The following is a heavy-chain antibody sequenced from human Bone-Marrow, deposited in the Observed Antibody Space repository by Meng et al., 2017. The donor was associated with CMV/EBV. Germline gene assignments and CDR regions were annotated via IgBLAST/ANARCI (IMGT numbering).Heavy chain of an antibody. CDR2: ISSSRSYI. J-gene: IGHJ6*02. CDR3: ASGTYYDFWSGYYTGAGYYYGMDV. V-gene: IGHV3-21*01. D-gene: IGHD3-3*01. CDR1: GFTFSSYS. Sequence: GESLKISCAASGFTFSSYSMNWVRQAPGKGLEWVSSISSSRSYIYYADSVKGRFTISRDNAKNSLYLQMNSLRAEDMAVYYFASGTYYDFWSGYYTGAGYYYGMDVWGQRTTVTVSS.